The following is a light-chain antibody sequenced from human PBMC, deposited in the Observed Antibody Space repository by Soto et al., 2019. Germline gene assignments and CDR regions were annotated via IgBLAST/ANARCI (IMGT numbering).Light chain of an antibody. CDR2: ATS. CDR3: QQYATSSWM. Sequence: EVVLTQSPDTLSLSPGERATLSCRASQSFSSIYLAWYQQKPGQVPRLLLYATSSRATGIPDRFSGTGSGTDFTLTISSLEPEDFAVYYCQQYATSSWMFGQGTKVDIK. V-gene: IGKV3-20*01. CDR1: QSFSSIY. J-gene: IGKJ1*01.